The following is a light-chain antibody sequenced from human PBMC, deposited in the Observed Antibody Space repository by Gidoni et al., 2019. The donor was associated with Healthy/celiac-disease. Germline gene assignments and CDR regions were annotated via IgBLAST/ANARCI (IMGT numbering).Light chain of an antibody. CDR3: SSYTSSSTPV. CDR1: SSDVGGYND. CDR2: DVS. Sequence: SVSGSPGQSITISCTGTSSDVGGYNDVSWYQQHPGKAPKLMIYDVSNRPSGVSNRFSGSKSGNPASLTISGLQAEDEADYYCSSYTSSSTPVFGGGTKLTVL. V-gene: IGLV2-14*03. J-gene: IGLJ3*02.